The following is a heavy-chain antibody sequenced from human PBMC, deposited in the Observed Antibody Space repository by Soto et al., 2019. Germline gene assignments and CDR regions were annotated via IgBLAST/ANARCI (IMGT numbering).Heavy chain of an antibody. CDR1: GFTFSSYW. D-gene: IGHD3-22*01. CDR2: INSDGSST. J-gene: IGHJ4*02. CDR3: ARTRSVSSGSPRWCLDY. Sequence: GGSLRLSCAASGFTFSSYWMHWVRQAPGKGLVWVSRINSDGSSTSYADSVKGRFTISRDNAKNTLYLQMNSLRAEDTAVYYCARTRSVSSGSPRWCLDYWGQGTLVTVSS. V-gene: IGHV3-74*01.